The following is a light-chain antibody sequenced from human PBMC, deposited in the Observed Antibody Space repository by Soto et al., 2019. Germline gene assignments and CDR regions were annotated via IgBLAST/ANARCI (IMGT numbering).Light chain of an antibody. Sequence: DIQMTQSPSSVSVSVGDTVTITCRANQGIDDWLAWYQQKPGKAPKLLMYGSSTLHSGVPSRFSGSRSGTDFILTISSLQPEDFATSYCQQAKDFPLTFGGGTKVEIK. V-gene: IGKV1-12*01. CDR3: QQAKDFPLT. CDR1: QGIDDW. J-gene: IGKJ4*01. CDR2: GSS.